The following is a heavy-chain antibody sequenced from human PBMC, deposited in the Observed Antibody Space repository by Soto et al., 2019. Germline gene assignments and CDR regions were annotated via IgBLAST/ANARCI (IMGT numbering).Heavy chain of an antibody. D-gene: IGHD6-19*01. CDR3: ARAVKQWLVGGDYYYYYMDV. CDR2: ISSSATII. J-gene: IGHJ6*03. Sequence: QVQLVESGGGLVQPGGSLRLSCEASGFTLSDYYMTWIRQAPGKGLEWISYISSSATIIYYADSVKGRFTISRDNANTSLYLQMNSLRADDPAVYSCARAVKQWLVGGDYYYYYMDVWGKGTTVTVSS. CDR1: GFTLSDYY. V-gene: IGHV3-11*01.